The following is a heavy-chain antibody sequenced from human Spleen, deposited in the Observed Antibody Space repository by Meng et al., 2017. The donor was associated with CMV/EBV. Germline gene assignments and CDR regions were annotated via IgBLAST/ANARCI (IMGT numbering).Heavy chain of an antibody. V-gene: IGHV1-2*02. D-gene: IGHD1-26*01. CDR3: ARTGSFAGTSFDY. CDR2: INPNSGGT. CDR1: GYTFTGYY. J-gene: IGHJ4*02. Sequence: QVQLVQAGAEVKKPGASVKVSFNASGYTFTGYYLHWGRQAPGQGLEWMGWINPNSGGTNYAQKFQGRVTMTRDTSTSTVYMELSSLRSEDTAVYYCARTGSFAGTSFDYWGQGTLVTVSS.